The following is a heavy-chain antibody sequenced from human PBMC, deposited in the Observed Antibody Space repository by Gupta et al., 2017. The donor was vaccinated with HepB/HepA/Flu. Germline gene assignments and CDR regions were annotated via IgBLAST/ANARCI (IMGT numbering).Heavy chain of an antibody. CDR1: GYTSNSSS. CDR3: ARSGSDYNFRGMDV. V-gene: IGHV1-46*02. Sequence: QVQLVQSGAEVKKPGASVTVSCKASGYTSNSSSMHWVRQAPGQGLEWMRTINPIGGSTIYAQKFQGRVTKTRYTSTSTDYMKLSSLRSEYTAFYYCARSGSDYNFRGMDVWGQGTTVTVSS. D-gene: IGHD3-22*01. CDR2: INPIGGST. J-gene: IGHJ6*02.